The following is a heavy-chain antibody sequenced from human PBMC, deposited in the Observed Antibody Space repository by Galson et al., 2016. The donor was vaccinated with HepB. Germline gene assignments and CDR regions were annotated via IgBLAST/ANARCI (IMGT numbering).Heavy chain of an antibody. V-gene: IGHV2-5*02. D-gene: IGHD3-22*01. Sequence: PALVTPTQTLTLTCTFSGFSLNNIPGVGVGWFRQPPGQALEWLALIYADDNKRYNSPSLQSRLTLTKDTSKSQVVLAMTNMGPVDTATYFCAHYYNDSSVAYSARCAYWGQGALVTVSS. J-gene: IGHJ4*02. CDR2: IYADDNK. CDR3: AHYYNDSSVAYSARCAY. CDR1: GFSLNNIPGVG.